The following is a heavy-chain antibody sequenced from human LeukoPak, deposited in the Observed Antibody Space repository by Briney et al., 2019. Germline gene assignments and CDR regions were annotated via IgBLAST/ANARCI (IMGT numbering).Heavy chain of an antibody. Sequence: PGGSLTLSCAASRGTFSSYSRSLIRQAPGRGLEWVATINGTGNRTYYADSVKGRFTISRDNSMAKLFLQMSSLKAEDTAVYYCAKDPVVYHGGSGWHYFDYWGQGPLVTVSS. D-gene: IGHD6-19*01. CDR2: INGTGNRT. V-gene: IGHV3-23*01. CDR3: AKDPVVYHGGSGWHYFDY. J-gene: IGHJ4*02. CDR1: RGTFSSYS.